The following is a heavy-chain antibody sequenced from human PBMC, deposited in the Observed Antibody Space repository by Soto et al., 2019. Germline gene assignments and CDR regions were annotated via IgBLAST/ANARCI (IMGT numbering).Heavy chain of an antibody. V-gene: IGHV2-5*02. Sequence: QITLKESGPTVVKPTQTLTLTCTLSGFSLSTNEVSVGWIRQPPGKALEWLALIYWDDDKRYSPSLKNRLTITKDTSKNQVVLTMTNMDPGDTATYYCAHRDGARFYFDYWGQGTLVTATS. J-gene: IGHJ4*02. CDR1: GFSLSTNEVS. CDR2: IYWDDDK. CDR3: AHRDGARFYFDY.